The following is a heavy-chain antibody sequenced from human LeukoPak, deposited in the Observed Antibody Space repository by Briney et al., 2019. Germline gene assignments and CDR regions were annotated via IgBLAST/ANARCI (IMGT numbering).Heavy chain of an antibody. D-gene: IGHD1-1*01. CDR2: ISSSGSTI. CDR3: ARDGYNSANGIDV. J-gene: IGHJ3*01. CDR1: GFTFSDYY. V-gene: IGHV3-11*04. Sequence: GGSLRLSCAASGFTFSDYYMSWIRQAPGKGLEWVSYISSSGSTIYYADSVKGRFTISRDNAKSSLSLQMNSLSAEDTAVYYCARDGYNSANGIDVWGQGTMVTVSS.